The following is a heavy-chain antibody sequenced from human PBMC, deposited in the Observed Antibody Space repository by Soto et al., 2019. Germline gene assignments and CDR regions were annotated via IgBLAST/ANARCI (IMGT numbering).Heavy chain of an antibody. CDR2: IIPILGIA. CDR1: GGTFSSYT. Sequence: KVSCKASGGTFSSYTISWVRQAPGQGLEWMGRIIPILGIANYAQKFQGRVTITADKSTSTAYMELSSLRSEDTAVYYCARDPGIAVAGYFDYWGQGTLVTVSS. CDR3: ARDPGIAVAGYFDY. D-gene: IGHD6-19*01. J-gene: IGHJ4*02. V-gene: IGHV1-69*04.